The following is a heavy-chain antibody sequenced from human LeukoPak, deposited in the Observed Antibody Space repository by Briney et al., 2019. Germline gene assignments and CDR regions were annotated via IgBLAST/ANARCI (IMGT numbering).Heavy chain of an antibody. CDR2: IGAYNGNT. V-gene: IGHV1-18*01. D-gene: IGHD3-3*01. CDR3: ARDGVRLYYDFWSGPYGMDV. J-gene: IGHJ6*02. Sequence: ASVKVSCKASGYTFTSYGISWVRQAPGQGLEWMGWIGAYNGNTNYAQKLQGRVTMTTDTSTSTAYMELRSLRSDDTAVYYCARDGVRLYYDFWSGPYGMDVWGQGTTVTVSS. CDR1: GYTFTSYG.